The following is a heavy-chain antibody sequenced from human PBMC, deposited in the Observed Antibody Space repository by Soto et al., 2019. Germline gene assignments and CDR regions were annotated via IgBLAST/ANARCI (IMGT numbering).Heavy chain of an antibody. D-gene: IGHD6-6*01. CDR2: INAGNDNT. V-gene: IGHV1-3*01. J-gene: IGHJ3*02. CDR3: ASLSSSWSFGAFAI. CDR1: GYNFTRYP. Sequence: GASVKVSCKASGYNFTRYPMYWVRQAPGQRLEWMGWINAGNDNTKYSQNFQGRVTITRDTSASTAYMELSSLRSEDTAFYYCASLSSSWSFGAFAIWGQRTTVPVSS.